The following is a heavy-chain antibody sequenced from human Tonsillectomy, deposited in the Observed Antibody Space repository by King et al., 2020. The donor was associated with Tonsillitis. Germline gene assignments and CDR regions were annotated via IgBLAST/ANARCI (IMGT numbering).Heavy chain of an antibody. D-gene: IGHD2-21*02. J-gene: IGHJ4*02. CDR2: VYYMGST. CDR1: GGSISSGDYY. Sequence: QLQESGPGLVKPSQTLSLTCTVSGGSISSGDYYWSWIRQPPGKGLEWIGYVYYMGSTPYNPSLESSVTISVDTSTNQFSLKLSSVTAADTAVYYCTRDKGMTSNYWGQGILVTVSS. CDR3: TRDKGMTSNY. V-gene: IGHV4-30-4*01.